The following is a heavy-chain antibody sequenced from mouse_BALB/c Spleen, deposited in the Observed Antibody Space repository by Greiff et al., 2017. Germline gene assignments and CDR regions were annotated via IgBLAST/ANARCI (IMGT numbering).Heavy chain of an antibody. J-gene: IGHJ3*01. CDR1: GYSITSDYA. D-gene: IGHD1-2*01. CDR3: ALPHYYGYGFAY. V-gene: IGHV3-2*02. CDR2: ISYSGST. Sequence: EVHLVESGPGLVKPSQSLSLTCTVTGYSITSDYAWNWIRQFPGNKLEWMGYISYSGSTSYNPSLKSRISITRDTSKNQFFLQLNSVTTEDTATYYCALPHYYGYGFAYWGQGTLVTVSA.